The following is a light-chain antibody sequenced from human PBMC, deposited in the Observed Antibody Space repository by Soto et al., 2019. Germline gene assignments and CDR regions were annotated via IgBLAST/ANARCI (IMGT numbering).Light chain of an antibody. CDR1: SSDVGAYNF. V-gene: IGLV2-11*01. J-gene: IGLJ1*01. CDR3: CSYAGNYKYV. Sequence: QSVLAQPHSVSGSPGQSVTISCTGTSSDVGAYNFASWYQQRPGTAPRLIIYDVNKRPSGVPDRFSGSKSGNTASLTISGLQAEDEADYYCCSYAGNYKYVFGSGTKVTVL. CDR2: DVN.